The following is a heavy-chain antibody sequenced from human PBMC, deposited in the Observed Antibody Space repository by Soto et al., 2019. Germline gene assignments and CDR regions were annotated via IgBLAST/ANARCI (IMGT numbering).Heavy chain of an antibody. D-gene: IGHD3-10*01. CDR2: IYPGDSDT. CDR3: ARRITIARGVVPHAFDI. CDR1: GYSFTNYW. V-gene: IGHV5-51*01. Sequence: EVQLVQSGAELKKPGESLKISCKGSGYSFTNYWIGWVRQMPGEGLEWMGLIYPGDSDTRYSPSFQGQVTISADKSINTAYLQWSSLKAADTAMYYCARRITIARGVVPHAFDIWGQGTVVTVSS. J-gene: IGHJ3*02.